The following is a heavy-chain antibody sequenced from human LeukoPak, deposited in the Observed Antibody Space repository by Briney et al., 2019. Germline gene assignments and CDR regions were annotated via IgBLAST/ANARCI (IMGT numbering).Heavy chain of an antibody. CDR2: ILHDGSNK. Sequence: GSLRLSCAASGFTFSSYGMNWVRQSPGKGLEWVAVILHDGSNKYYADSVKGRFTISRDNAKNSLYLQMNSLRAEDTAVYYCARDAGRAKDYWGQGTLVTVSS. D-gene: IGHD6-13*01. CDR1: GFTFSSYG. CDR3: ARDAGRAKDY. J-gene: IGHJ4*02. V-gene: IGHV3-30*03.